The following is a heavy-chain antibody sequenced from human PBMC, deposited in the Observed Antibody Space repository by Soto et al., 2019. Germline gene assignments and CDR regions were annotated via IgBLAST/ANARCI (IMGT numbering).Heavy chain of an antibody. D-gene: IGHD6-19*01. Sequence: EVQLVESGGDLVQPGGSLRLSCAASGFTFSTYWMHWVRQVPGKGLVWVSRINSDGSSTRYADSVKGRFTISRDNAKNTLCLQINSLRAEDTAVYYCVRLLSITVGGGDVFAIWGQGTMVTVSS. J-gene: IGHJ3*01. CDR3: VRLLSITVGGGDVFAI. CDR1: GFTFSTYW. CDR2: INSDGSST. V-gene: IGHV3-74*01.